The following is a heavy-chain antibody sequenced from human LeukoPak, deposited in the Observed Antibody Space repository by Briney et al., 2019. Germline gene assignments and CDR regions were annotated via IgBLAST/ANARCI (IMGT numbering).Heavy chain of an antibody. CDR3: ARYYDGAGQDDCFDY. J-gene: IGHJ4*02. Sequence: HPGGSLRLSCAASGFTFSSYWMSWVRQAPGKGLEWVANIDQDGSEQYYVDSVKGRFTISRDNAKSSLYLQMSILRAEDTAVYYCARYYDGAGQDDCFDYWGQGTLVTVSS. V-gene: IGHV3-7*01. CDR1: GFTFSSYW. D-gene: IGHD3-22*01. CDR2: IDQDGSEQ.